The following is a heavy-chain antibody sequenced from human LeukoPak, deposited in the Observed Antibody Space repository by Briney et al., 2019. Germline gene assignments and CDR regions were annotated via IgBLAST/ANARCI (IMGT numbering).Heavy chain of an antibody. Sequence: GGSLRLSCAVSGVTFSSYWMHWVRQAPGKGLVWVSRITADGSNISYADSVKGRFTISRDNAKNTLYLQMNSLRAEDTAVYYCVGTSGYTTGWPGLRDWGQGTLVTVSS. CDR1: GVTFSSYW. J-gene: IGHJ4*02. V-gene: IGHV3-74*01. CDR2: ITADGSNI. CDR3: VGTSGYTTGWPGLRD. D-gene: IGHD4-17*01.